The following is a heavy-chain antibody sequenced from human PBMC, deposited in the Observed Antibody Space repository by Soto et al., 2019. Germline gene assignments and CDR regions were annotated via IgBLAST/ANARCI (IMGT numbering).Heavy chain of an antibody. Sequence: QVQLVESGGGVVQPGRSLRLSCAASGFTFSSYGMHWVRQAPGKGLEWVAVIWYDGSNKYYADSVKGRFTISRDNSKNXQYLQMNSLRAEDTAVYYCAREYSSGWYPRYWYFDLWGRGTLVTVSS. CDR1: GFTFSSYG. CDR3: AREYSSGWYPRYWYFDL. CDR2: IWYDGSNK. V-gene: IGHV3-33*01. D-gene: IGHD6-19*01. J-gene: IGHJ2*01.